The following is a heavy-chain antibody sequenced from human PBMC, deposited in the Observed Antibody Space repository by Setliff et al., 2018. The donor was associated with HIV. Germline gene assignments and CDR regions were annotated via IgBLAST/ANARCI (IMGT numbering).Heavy chain of an antibody. CDR3: ARTNNNYYYDTSDYFAGYYFDS. V-gene: IGHV3-48*01. J-gene: IGHJ4*02. Sequence: PGGSLRLSCAASRFTFSRYSMNWVCQAPGKGLEWVSYISSVSGSTTYYADSVKGRFTISRDNAKNSMFLQMNSLRAEDTAVYYCARTNNNYYYDTSDYFAGYYFDSWGQGTLVTVSS. CDR1: RFTFSRYS. D-gene: IGHD3-22*01. CDR2: ISSVSGSTT.